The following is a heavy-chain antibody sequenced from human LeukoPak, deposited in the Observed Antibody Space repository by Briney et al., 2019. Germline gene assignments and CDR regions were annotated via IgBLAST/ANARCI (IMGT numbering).Heavy chain of an antibody. D-gene: IGHD4-11*01. Sequence: SQTLSLTCAISGDSGSSNSAVWNWIRQSPSRGLEWLGRTYYRSKWHNEYAESVKSRISINSDTSKNLFSLQLNSVTPEDTAEYYCAGATDYSSFLAYWGQGTLVTVSS. CDR3: AGATDYSSFLAY. V-gene: IGHV6-1*01. J-gene: IGHJ4*02. CDR1: GDSGSSNSAV. CDR2: TYYRSKWHN.